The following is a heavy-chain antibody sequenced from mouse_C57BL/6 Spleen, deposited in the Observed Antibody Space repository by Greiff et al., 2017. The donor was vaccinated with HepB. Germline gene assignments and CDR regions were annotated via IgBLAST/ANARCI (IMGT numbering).Heavy chain of an antibody. D-gene: IGHD2-4*01. J-gene: IGHJ3*01. CDR2: IDPETGGT. CDR1: GYTFTDYE. CDR3: IYDYESFAY. Sequence: QVQLKQSGAELVRPGASVTLSCKASGYTFTDYEMHWVKQTPVHGLEWIGAIDPETGGTAYNQKFKGKAILTVDKSSSTAYMELRSLTSEDSAVYYCIYDYESFAYWGQGTLVTVSA. V-gene: IGHV1-15*01.